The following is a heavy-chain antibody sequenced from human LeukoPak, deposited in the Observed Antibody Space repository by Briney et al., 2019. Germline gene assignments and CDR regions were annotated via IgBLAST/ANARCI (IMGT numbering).Heavy chain of an antibody. D-gene: IGHD3-3*01. CDR2: MNPNSGNT. J-gene: IGHJ4*02. V-gene: IGHV1-8*03. CDR1: GYTFTSYD. CDR3: ARGQGDFWSGYLDR. Sequence: ASVKVSCKASGYTFTSYDINWVRQATGQGLEWMGWMNPNSGNTGYAQKFQGRVTITRNTSISTAYMELSRLRSDDTAVYYCARGQGDFWSGYLDRWGQGTLVTVSS.